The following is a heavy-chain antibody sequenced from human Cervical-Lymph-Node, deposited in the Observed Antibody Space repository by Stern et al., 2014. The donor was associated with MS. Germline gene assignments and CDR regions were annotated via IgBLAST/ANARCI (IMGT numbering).Heavy chain of an antibody. CDR3: AKGGSGSYLD. D-gene: IGHD1-26*01. CDR1: GYVFRRYA. Sequence: QLVQSGADVVQPGRSLRLSCAASGYVFRRYALHWVRPAPGKRLELVAVISYDGRDKYCTDSVKGRFSVSRDNSNNTVDLEMNSLRLEDTAVYYCAKGGSGSYLDWGQGSLVTVSS. CDR2: ISYDGRDK. V-gene: IGHV3-30*04. J-gene: IGHJ4*02.